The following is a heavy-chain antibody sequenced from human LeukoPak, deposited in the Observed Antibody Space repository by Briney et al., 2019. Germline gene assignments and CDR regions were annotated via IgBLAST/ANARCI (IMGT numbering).Heavy chain of an antibody. D-gene: IGHD6-19*01. CDR2: ISSSSSDL. CDR3: ARGALGSGWYNWFDS. CDR1: GFTFSSYS. Sequence: GSLRLSCAASGFTFSSYSMNWVRQAPGKGLEWVSSISSSSSDLYYAGSVKGRFTISRDNAKNSLYLQMNSLRADDTAVYYCARGALGSGWYNWFDSWGQGTLVTVSS. V-gene: IGHV3-21*01. J-gene: IGHJ5*01.